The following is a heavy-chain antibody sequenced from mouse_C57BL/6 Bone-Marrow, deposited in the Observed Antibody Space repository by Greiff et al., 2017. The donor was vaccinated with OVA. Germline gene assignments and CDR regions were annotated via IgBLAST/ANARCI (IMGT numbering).Heavy chain of an antibody. V-gene: IGHV1-81*01. Sequence: VQLQQSGAELARPGASVKLSCKASGYTFTSYGISWVKQSTGQGLEWIGEIYPRSGNTYYNEKFKGKATLTADKSSSTAYMELRSLTSEDSAVYFCAISRITTVVALPPDYWGQGTTLTVSS. CDR3: AISRITTVVALPPDY. D-gene: IGHD1-1*01. J-gene: IGHJ2*01. CDR2: IYPRSGNT. CDR1: GYTFTSYG.